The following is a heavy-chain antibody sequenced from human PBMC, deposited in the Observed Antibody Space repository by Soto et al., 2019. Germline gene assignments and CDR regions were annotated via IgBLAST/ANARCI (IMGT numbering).Heavy chain of an antibody. J-gene: IGHJ4*02. D-gene: IGHD3-22*01. CDR1: GYTFTSYA. CDR2: INAGNGNT. Sequence: GASLKVSCKASGYTFTSYAMHWVRQAPGQRLEWMGWINAGNGNTKYSQKFQGRVTITRDTSASTAYMELSSLRSEDTAVYYCARDSPREYYYDSSGYSYFDYWGQGTLVTVSS. CDR3: ARDSPREYYYDSSGYSYFDY. V-gene: IGHV1-3*01.